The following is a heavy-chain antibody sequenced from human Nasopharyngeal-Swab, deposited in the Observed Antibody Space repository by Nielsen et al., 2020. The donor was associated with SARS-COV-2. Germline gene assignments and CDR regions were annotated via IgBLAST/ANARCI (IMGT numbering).Heavy chain of an antibody. D-gene: IGHD5-18*01. CDR1: GGSISSYY. CDR3: AISEGGYSLDY. J-gene: IGHJ4*02. Sequence: SETLFLTCTVSGGSISSYYWSWIRQPAGKGLEWIGRIYTSGGTNSNPSLRSRVTMSVDTSKKLFSLRLSSVTAADTAFYYCAISEGGYSLDYWGQGTLVTVSS. V-gene: IGHV4-4*07. CDR2: IYTSGGT.